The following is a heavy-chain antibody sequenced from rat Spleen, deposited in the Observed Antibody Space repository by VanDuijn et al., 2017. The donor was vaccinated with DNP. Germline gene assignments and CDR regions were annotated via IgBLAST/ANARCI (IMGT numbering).Heavy chain of an antibody. CDR3: ARHPVNYGSYEPHAMDA. D-gene: IGHD1-3*01. J-gene: IGHJ4*01. V-gene: IGHV5-7*01. CDR2: ISYDGSST. Sequence: EVQLVESGGGLVQPGRSLKLSCAASGFTFSDYNMAWVRQAPKKGLEWVATISYDGSSTYYRDSVKGRFTISRDNAKSTLYLQMDSLRSEDTATYYCARHPVNYGSYEPHAMDAWGQGTSVTVSS. CDR1: GFTFSDYN.